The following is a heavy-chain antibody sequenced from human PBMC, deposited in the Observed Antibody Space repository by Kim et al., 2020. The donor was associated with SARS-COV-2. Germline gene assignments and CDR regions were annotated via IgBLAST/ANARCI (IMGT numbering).Heavy chain of an antibody. CDR3: ARGRAVAGKDNWFDP. J-gene: IGHJ5*02. Sequence: SETLSLTCAVYGGSFSGYYWSWIRQPPGKGLEWIGEINHSGSTNYNPSLKSRVTISVDTSKNQFSLKLSSVTAADTAVYYCARGRAVAGKDNWFDPWGQGTLVTVSS. CDR2: INHSGST. V-gene: IGHV4-34*01. CDR1: GGSFSGYY. D-gene: IGHD6-13*01.